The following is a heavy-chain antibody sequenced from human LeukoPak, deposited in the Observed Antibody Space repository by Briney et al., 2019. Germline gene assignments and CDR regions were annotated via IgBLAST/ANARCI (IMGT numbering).Heavy chain of an antibody. CDR2: IYYSGST. CDR1: GGSISTTDW. V-gene: IGHV4-59*01. J-gene: IGHJ4*02. Sequence: SETLSLTCGVSGGSISTTDWWSWVRPPPGKGLEWIGYIYYSGSTNYNPSLKSRVTISVDTSKNQFSLKLSSVTAADTAVYYCARNTAIFGVVSGFDYWGQGTLVTVSS. D-gene: IGHD3-3*01. CDR3: ARNTAIFGVVSGFDY.